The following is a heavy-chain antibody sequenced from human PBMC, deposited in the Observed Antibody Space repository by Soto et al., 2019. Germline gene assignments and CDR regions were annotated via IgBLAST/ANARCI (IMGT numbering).Heavy chain of an antibody. D-gene: IGHD6-25*01. V-gene: IGHV4-30-2*03. Sequence: SGGSISSGGYSWSWIRQPPGKGLEWIGTIYFTGNTYYTPSLKSRLTMSIDTSKNEFSLRLNSVTAADTAVYYCAGQTFTIAAASYGRSNWFDPWGPGTLVTVSS. CDR2: IYFTGNT. J-gene: IGHJ5*02. CDR3: AGQTFTIAAASYGRSNWFDP. CDR1: GGSISSGGYS.